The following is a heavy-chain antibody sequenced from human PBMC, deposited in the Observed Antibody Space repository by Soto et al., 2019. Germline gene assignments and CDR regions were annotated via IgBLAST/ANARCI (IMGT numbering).Heavy chain of an antibody. D-gene: IGHD2-15*01. CDR2: IRAYYGDT. CDR3: VRASEPMRTIVTLAY. Sequence: QVQMVQSANEVKRPGASVKVSCKASGYTFTTYGISWVRQAPVQGLEWMGWIRAYYGDTKYAPEVQGRVTLTRDISTNTAYMELRNLRSDDTAMYFCVRASEPMRTIVTLAYWGQGTLVSVSS. V-gene: IGHV1-18*01. J-gene: IGHJ4*02. CDR1: GYTFTTYG.